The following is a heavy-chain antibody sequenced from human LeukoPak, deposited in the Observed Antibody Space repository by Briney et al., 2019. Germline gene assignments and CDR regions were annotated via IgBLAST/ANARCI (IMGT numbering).Heavy chain of an antibody. CDR3: ARDSFLVVPAAMGVYYYYYYMDV. J-gene: IGHJ6*03. Sequence: ASVKVSCKASGYTFTSYAMHWVRQAPGQRLEWMGWINAGNGNTKYSQEFQGRVTITRDTSASTAYMELSRLRSDDTAVYYCARDSFLVVPAAMGVYYYYYYMDVWGKGTTVTISS. D-gene: IGHD2-2*01. CDR1: GYTFTSYA. CDR2: INAGNGNT. V-gene: IGHV1-3*01.